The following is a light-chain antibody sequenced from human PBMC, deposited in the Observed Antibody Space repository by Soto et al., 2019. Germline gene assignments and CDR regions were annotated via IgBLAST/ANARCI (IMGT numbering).Light chain of an antibody. CDR1: QSISSW. V-gene: IGKV1-5*01. CDR2: DAS. J-gene: IGKJ1*01. Sequence: DIQMTQSPSTLSASVGDRVTITCRASQSISSWLAWYQQKPGKAPKLLIYDASSLESGVPSRLSGSGSGREFTLTISSLQPDDCGTYYCQQYNSYSRPFGQGPKVDIK. CDR3: QQYNSYSRP.